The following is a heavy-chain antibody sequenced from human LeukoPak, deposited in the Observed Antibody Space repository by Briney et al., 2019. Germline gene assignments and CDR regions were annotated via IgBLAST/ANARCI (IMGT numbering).Heavy chain of an antibody. CDR3: ARVNGRNYYFDY. CDR2: INHSGST. Sequence: PSETLSLTCAVYGGSFSGYYWSWIRQPPGKGLEWIGEINHSGSTNYNPSPKSRVTISIDTSKNQFSLKLRSVNAADTAVYYCARVNGRNYYFDYWGQGTLVTVSS. D-gene: IGHD4-23*01. V-gene: IGHV4-34*01. J-gene: IGHJ4*02. CDR1: GGSFSGYY.